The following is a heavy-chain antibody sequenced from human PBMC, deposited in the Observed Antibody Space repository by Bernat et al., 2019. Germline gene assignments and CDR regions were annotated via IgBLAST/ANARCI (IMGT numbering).Heavy chain of an antibody. D-gene: IGHD6-13*01. Sequence: EVQLVESGGGLVKPGGSLRLSCAASGFTCSDAWMTWVRQAPGKGLEWVGRIKSKSYGGTTDYAAPVKGRFTISTDDSKNTLYLQMNSLKPEDTAVHYCTTDRQLVPFDYWGQGALVTVSS. CDR2: IKSKSYGGTT. CDR1: GFTCSDAW. V-gene: IGHV3-15*01. J-gene: IGHJ4*02. CDR3: TTDRQLVPFDY.